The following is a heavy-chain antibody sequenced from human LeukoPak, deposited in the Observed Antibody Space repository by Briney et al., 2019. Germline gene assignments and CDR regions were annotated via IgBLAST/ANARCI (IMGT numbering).Heavy chain of an antibody. CDR3: ARHRLQWRRLPFDY. J-gene: IGHJ4*02. CDR1: GGSISSSSYY. CDR2: IYYSGRT. D-gene: IGHD6-19*01. V-gene: IGHV4-39*01. Sequence: SETLSLTCSVSGGSISSSSYYWGWIRQPPGKCLEWIGSIYYSGRTDYNPSLKSRVTMSVDTSKNQFSLKLTSVTAADTAVYYCARHRLQWRRLPFDYWGQGTLVTVSS.